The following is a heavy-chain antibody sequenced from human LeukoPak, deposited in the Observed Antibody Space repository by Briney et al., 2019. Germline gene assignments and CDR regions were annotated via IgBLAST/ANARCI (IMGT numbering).Heavy chain of an antibody. Sequence: GGSLRLSCAASGFTFSSYAMTWVRQAPGKGLEWVSTVSGSGGSTYYADSVKGRFTISRDNSKNTLYLQMNSLRAEDTAVYYCAKASLTTVVTSFDYWGQGTLVTVSS. D-gene: IGHD4-23*01. CDR2: VSGSGGST. CDR1: GFTFSSYA. J-gene: IGHJ4*02. V-gene: IGHV3-23*01. CDR3: AKASLTTVVTSFDY.